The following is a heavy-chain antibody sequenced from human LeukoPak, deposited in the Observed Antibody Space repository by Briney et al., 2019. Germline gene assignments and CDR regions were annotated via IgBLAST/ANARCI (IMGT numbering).Heavy chain of an antibody. CDR2: ISAYNGNT. Sequence: GASVKVSCKASGYTFTSYGISGVRQAPGQGLEWMGWISAYNGNTNYAQKLQGRVTMTTDTSTSTAYMELRSLRSDDTAVYYCAAGASVVPAAMGSTGGYYMDVWGKGTTVTVSS. J-gene: IGHJ6*03. D-gene: IGHD2-2*01. CDR3: AAGASVVPAAMGSTGGYYMDV. CDR1: GYTFTSYG. V-gene: IGHV1-18*01.